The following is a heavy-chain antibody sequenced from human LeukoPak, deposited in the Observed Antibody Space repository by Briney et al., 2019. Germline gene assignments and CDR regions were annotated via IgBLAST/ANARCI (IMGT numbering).Heavy chain of an antibody. Sequence: SETLSLTCTVSGGSISSSSYYWGWIRQPPGKGLEWIGSIYYSGSTYYNPSLKSRVTISVDTSKNQFSLKLSSVTAADTAVYYCARHGLTMAIDYWGQGTLVTASS. CDR1: GGSISSSSYY. V-gene: IGHV4-39*01. CDR2: IYYSGST. J-gene: IGHJ4*02. D-gene: IGHD3-10*01. CDR3: ARHGLTMAIDY.